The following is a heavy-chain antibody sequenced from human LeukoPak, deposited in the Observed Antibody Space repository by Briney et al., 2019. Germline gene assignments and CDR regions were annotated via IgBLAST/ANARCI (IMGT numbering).Heavy chain of an antibody. Sequence: GGSLRLSCAASGFTFSSYGMHWVRQAPGKGLEWVAVIWYDGGNKYYADSVKGRFTISRDNSKNTLYLQMNSLRAEDTAVYYCARVQGRWLQFSSAYDYWGQGTLVTVSS. CDR1: GFTFSSYG. CDR3: ARVQGRWLQFSSAYDY. CDR2: IWYDGGNK. J-gene: IGHJ4*02. D-gene: IGHD5-12*01. V-gene: IGHV3-33*01.